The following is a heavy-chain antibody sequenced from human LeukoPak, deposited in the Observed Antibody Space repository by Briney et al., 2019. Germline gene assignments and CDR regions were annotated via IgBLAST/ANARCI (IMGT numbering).Heavy chain of an antibody. V-gene: IGHV1-69*13. Sequence: ASVKVSCKASGGTFSSYAISWVRQAPRQGLEWMGGIIPIFGTANYAQKFQGRVTITADESTSTAYMELSSVTAADTAVYYCARWQRDFWSGYHYYFDYWGQGTLVTVSS. J-gene: IGHJ4*02. D-gene: IGHD3-3*01. CDR2: IIPIFGTA. CDR3: ARWQRDFWSGYHYYFDY. CDR1: GGTFSSYA.